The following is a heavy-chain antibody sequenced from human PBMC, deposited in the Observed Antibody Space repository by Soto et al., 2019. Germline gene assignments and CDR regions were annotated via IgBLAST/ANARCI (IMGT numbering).Heavy chain of an antibody. Sequence: ASVKVSCKASGYTFTSYGISWVRQAPGQGLEWMGWISAYNGNTNYAQKLQGRVTMTTDTSTSTAYMELRSLRSGDTAVYYCARGGEWFGELLYYYYMDVWGKGTTVTVSS. D-gene: IGHD3-10*01. CDR2: ISAYNGNT. V-gene: IGHV1-18*01. J-gene: IGHJ6*03. CDR3: ARGGEWFGELLYYYYMDV. CDR1: GYTFTSYG.